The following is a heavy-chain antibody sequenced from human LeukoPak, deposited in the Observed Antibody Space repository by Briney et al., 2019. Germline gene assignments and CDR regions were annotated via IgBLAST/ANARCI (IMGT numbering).Heavy chain of an antibody. CDR2: IRSKAYGGTT. Sequence: PGRSLRLSCTASGFXFGDYAISWFHQAPGKGLEWVGFIRSKAYGGTTENAASVKGRFTISRDDSKSIVYLQMNSLKSEDTAVYYCTRIAVAGVALDYWGQGTLVTVTS. CDR1: GFXFGDYA. V-gene: IGHV3-49*03. D-gene: IGHD6-19*01. J-gene: IGHJ4*02. CDR3: TRIAVAGVALDY.